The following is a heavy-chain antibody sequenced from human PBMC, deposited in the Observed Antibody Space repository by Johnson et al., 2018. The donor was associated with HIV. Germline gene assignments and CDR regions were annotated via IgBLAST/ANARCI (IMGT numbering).Heavy chain of an antibody. D-gene: IGHD6-19*01. CDR3: AKDLRGLAYHDAFDI. V-gene: IGHV3-30*04. CDR2: ISYDGSNK. CDR1: GFTFSSYA. J-gene: IGHJ3*02. Sequence: QVLLVESGGGVVQPGRSLRLSCAASGFTFSSYAMHWVRQAPGKGLEWVAVISYDGSNKYYADSVKGRFTISRDNSKNTLYLQMNSLRDEDTAVYYCAKDLRGLAYHDAFDIWGQGTMVTVSS.